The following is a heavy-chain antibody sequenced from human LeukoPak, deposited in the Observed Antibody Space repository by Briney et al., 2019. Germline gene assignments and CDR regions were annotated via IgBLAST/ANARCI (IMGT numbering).Heavy chain of an antibody. CDR3: AKTTTRSYYYDTTGSNYFDP. J-gene: IGHJ5*02. CDR1: GFTVSSNY. D-gene: IGHD3-22*01. CDR2: ISGTGDNT. V-gene: IGHV3-23*01. Sequence: GGSLRLSCAASGFTVSSNYMTWVRQAPGKGLAWVSTISGTGDNTYYADSVKGRFTISRDNSKNTLFLQMNTLRAEDTAIYYCAKTTTRSYYYDTTGSNYFDPWGQGTLVTVSS.